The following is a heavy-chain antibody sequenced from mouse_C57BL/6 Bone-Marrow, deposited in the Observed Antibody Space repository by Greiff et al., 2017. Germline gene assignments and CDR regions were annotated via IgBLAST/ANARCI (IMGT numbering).Heavy chain of an antibody. CDR1: GYTFTNYW. D-gene: IGHD1-1*01. CDR2: IYPGGGYT. CDR3: ARSPYGSEGAMDY. V-gene: IGHV1-63*01. Sequence: VQLQQSGAELVRPGTSVKMSCKASGYTFTNYWIGWAKQRPGHGLEWIGDIYPGGGYTNYNEKFKGKATLTADKSSSTAYMQLSSLTSEDSAIYDCARSPYGSEGAMDYWGQGTSVTVSS. J-gene: IGHJ4*01.